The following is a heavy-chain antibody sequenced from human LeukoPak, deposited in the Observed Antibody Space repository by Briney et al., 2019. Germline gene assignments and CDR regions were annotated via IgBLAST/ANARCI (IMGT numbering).Heavy chain of an antibody. CDR2: INHSGST. CDR1: GGSFSGYY. CDR3: ARGGDRRALWQQLEGYYYYGMDV. J-gene: IGHJ6*02. V-gene: IGHV4-34*01. Sequence: PSESLSLTCAVYGGSFSGYYWSWIRQPPGKGLEWIGEINHSGSTNYNPSLKSRVTISVDTSKNQFSLKLSSVTAADTAVYYCARGGDRRALWQQLEGYYYYGMDVWGQGTTVTVSS. D-gene: IGHD6-13*01.